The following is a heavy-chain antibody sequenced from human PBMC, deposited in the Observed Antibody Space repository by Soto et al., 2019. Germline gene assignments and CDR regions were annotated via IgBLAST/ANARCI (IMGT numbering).Heavy chain of an antibody. CDR2: INPYNGNT. V-gene: IGHV1-18*01. D-gene: IGHD5-18*01. CDR3: ARDNGYSYGTGRVDY. J-gene: IGHJ4*02. Sequence: ASVKVSCKASGYTFTNYGISWVRQAPGQGLEWMGWINPYNGNTNYAQNLQGRVTMTTDTSTSTAYMELRSLRSDDTAVYYCARDNGYSYGTGRVDYWGQGTLVTVSS. CDR1: GYTFTNYG.